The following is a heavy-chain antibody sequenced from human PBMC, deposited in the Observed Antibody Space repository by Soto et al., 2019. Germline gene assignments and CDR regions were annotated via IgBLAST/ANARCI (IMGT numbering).Heavy chain of an antibody. CDR2: MYFGGSF. CDR3: VRSFYDTIGFAVDL. J-gene: IGHJ5*02. V-gene: IGHV4-59*02. D-gene: IGHD3-22*01. Sequence: SETLSLTCTVSGASVSTGYWSWIRQPPGKALEWIGFMYFGGSFNYNPSLTSRATISVDTPKNQFSLKVTSVTAADTAVYYCVRSFYDTIGFAVDLRAQGTLVTVSS. CDR1: GASVSTGY.